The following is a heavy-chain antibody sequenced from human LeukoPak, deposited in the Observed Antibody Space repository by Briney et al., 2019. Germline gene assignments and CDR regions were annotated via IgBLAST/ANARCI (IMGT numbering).Heavy chain of an antibody. V-gene: IGHV3-48*04. D-gene: IGHD5-18*01. J-gene: IGHJ3*02. Sequence: GGSLRLSCAASGFNFNNYAMNWVRQAPGEGLEWVSFISGSSNTIYYADSVKGRFTISRDNAKNKLYLQMNSLRAEDTAVYYCAREETAMADAFDIWGQGTMVTVSS. CDR2: ISGSSNTI. CDR3: AREETAMADAFDI. CDR1: GFNFNNYA.